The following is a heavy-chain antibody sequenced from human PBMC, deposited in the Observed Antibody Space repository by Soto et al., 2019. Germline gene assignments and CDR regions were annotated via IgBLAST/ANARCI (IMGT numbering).Heavy chain of an antibody. D-gene: IGHD5-18*01. V-gene: IGHV1-69*02. J-gene: IGHJ5*02. CDR1: GGTFRTYT. CDR3: ARSIQEDTGVAGPKDIWFDP. CDR2: IIPILDVA. Sequence: QVQLVQSGAEVKRPGSSVKVSCQTSGGTFRTYTINWVRQAPGQGLEWMGRIIPILDVANYAQKFQGRVTITADKSTSTAHMELRSMRSEATAVYDCARSIQEDTGVAGPKDIWFDPWGQGTLVTVSS.